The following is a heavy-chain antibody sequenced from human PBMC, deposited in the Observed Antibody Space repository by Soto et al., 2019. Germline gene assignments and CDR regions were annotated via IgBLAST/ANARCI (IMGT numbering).Heavy chain of an antibody. CDR2: MNPNSGNT. V-gene: IGHV1-8*01. CDR3: AAEGGGDEYYDFWSGYYYYGMDV. D-gene: IGHD3-3*01. CDR1: GYTFTSYD. J-gene: IGHJ6*02. Sequence: ASVKVSCKASGYTFTSYDINWVRQATGQGLEWMGWMNPNSGNTSYAQKFQDRVTITRDMSTSTAYMELSSLRSEDTAVYYCAAEGGGDEYYDFWSGYYYYGMDVWGQGTTVTVSS.